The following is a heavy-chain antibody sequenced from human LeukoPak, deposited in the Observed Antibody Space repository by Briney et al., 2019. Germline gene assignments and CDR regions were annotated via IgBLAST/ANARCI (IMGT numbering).Heavy chain of an antibody. Sequence: SETLSLTCTVSGGFISGYYWSWIRQSPGKGLEWIGYIYYNGSTSHNPSLKSRLTISVDTSKKQFSLKLSSVTAADTAVYYCGRGGGSGTNRPFDPWGQGTLVIVSA. J-gene: IGHJ5*02. CDR1: GGFISGYY. CDR2: IYYNGST. V-gene: IGHV4-59*12. D-gene: IGHD3-10*01. CDR3: GRGGGSGTNRPFDP.